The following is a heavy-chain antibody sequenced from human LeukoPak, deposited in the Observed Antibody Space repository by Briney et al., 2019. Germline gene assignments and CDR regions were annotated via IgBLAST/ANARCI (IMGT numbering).Heavy chain of an antibody. V-gene: IGHV3-7*03. CDR3: ARGFGELHSSYSMDV. J-gene: IGHJ6*03. D-gene: IGHD3-10*01. CDR1: GFTFSSYR. Sequence: GGSLRLPCAASGFTFSSYRMSWVRQAPGKGLEWVSNINQDGSEKYYVDSVRGRFTISRDNAKNSLYLQMNSLRAEDTAVYYCARGFGELHSSYSMDVWGKGTTVTVSS. CDR2: INQDGSEK.